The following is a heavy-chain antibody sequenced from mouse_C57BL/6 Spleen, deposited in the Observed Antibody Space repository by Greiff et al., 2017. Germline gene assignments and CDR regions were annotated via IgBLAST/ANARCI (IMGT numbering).Heavy chain of an antibody. J-gene: IGHJ2*01. CDR2: IYPGAGDT. CDR1: GYAFRSYW. CDR3: ARDYFDY. Sequence: VQLQQSGAELVKPGASVKISCKASGYAFRSYWMNWVKQRPGKGLEWIGQIYPGAGDTNYNGKFKGKATLTADNSSSTAYMPLSSLTSDDSAVDFCARDYFDYWGQGTTLTVSS. V-gene: IGHV1-80*01.